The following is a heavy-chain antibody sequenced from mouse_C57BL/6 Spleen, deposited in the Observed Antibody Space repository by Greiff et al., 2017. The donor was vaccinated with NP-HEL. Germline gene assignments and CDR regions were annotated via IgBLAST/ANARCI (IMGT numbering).Heavy chain of an antibody. J-gene: IGHJ2*01. CDR3: ASITTVVGGGFFDY. D-gene: IGHD1-1*01. CDR2: INPNYGTT. CDR1: GYSFTDYN. V-gene: IGHV1-39*01. Sequence: ESGPELVKPGASVKISCKASGYSFTDYNMNWVKQSNGKSLEWIGVINPNYGTTSYNQKFKGKATLTVDQSSSTAYMQLNSLTSEDSAVYYCASITTVVGGGFFDYWGQGTTLTVSS.